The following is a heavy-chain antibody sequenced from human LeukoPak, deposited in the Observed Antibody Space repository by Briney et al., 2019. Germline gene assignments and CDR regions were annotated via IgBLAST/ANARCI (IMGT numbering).Heavy chain of an antibody. J-gene: IGHJ5*02. Sequence: ASVKVSCKASGYTFISYGISWVRQAPGQGREWMGWISAYNGNTNYAQKLQGRVTMTTDTSTSTAYMELRSLRSDDTAVYYCAKVVVPAAIGDWFDPWGQGTLVTVSS. D-gene: IGHD2-2*02. CDR2: ISAYNGNT. CDR3: AKVVVPAAIGDWFDP. V-gene: IGHV1-18*01. CDR1: GYTFISYG.